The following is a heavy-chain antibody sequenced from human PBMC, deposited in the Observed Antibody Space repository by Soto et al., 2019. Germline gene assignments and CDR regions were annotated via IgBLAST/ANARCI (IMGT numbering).Heavy chain of an antibody. Sequence: SRTTLVNPTQTLTLTCTFSGFSLTSSAVGVGWVRQPPGKALQWLALSYWDDRKLYSPSLKSRLSITKDTSKNEVVLTMTNLDPVDTATYDCVDQSRVDTAMALYCWGQGALVSVCS. CDR2: SYWDDRK. CDR3: VDQSRVDTAMALYC. D-gene: IGHD5-18*01. J-gene: IGHJ4*01. CDR1: GFSLTSSAVG. V-gene: IGHV2-5*02.